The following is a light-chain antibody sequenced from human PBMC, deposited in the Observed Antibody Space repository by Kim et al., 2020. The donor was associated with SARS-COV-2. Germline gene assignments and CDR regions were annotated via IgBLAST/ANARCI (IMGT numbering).Light chain of an antibody. CDR1: SSNIRNNY. J-gene: IGLJ3*02. Sequence: QSVLRQPPSVSAAPGQAVTISCSGSSSNIRNNYVSWFQQLPGTAPKLLIYDDDKRPSGIPDRFSASKSGTSATLGITGLQTGDEGDYYCGTWDGSLQTGVFGGGTQLTVL. CDR3: GTWDGSLQTGV. V-gene: IGLV1-51*01. CDR2: DDD.